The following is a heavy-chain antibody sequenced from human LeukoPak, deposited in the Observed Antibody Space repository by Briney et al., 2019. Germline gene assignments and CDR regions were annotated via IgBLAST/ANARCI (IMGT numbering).Heavy chain of an antibody. Sequence: GGSLRLSCAASGFTFDDYGMSWVRQAPGKGLEWVSGINWNGGSTSYADSVKGRFTISRDNAKNSLYLQMNSLRAEDTAVYYCAKAAYGSESYYDPFDYWGQGTLVTVSS. D-gene: IGHD3-10*01. CDR1: GFTFDDYG. CDR2: INWNGGST. J-gene: IGHJ4*02. V-gene: IGHV3-20*04. CDR3: AKAAYGSESYYDPFDY.